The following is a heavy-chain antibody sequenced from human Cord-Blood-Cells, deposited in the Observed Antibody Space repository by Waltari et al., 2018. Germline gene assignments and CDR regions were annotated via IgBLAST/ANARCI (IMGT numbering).Heavy chain of an antibody. Sequence: QVQLVQSGAEVKKPGASVKVSCKVSGYTLTELSMHWVRQAPGKGLEWMGDFDPKDGETIYAQKVQGRVTMTEDRATDTAYMGMSSLRYEDTAVYDCATDPLGIGACDIWGQGTMVTVSS. CDR1: GYTLTELS. CDR3: ATDPLGIGACDI. J-gene: IGHJ3*02. CDR2: FDPKDGET. D-gene: IGHD3-9*01. V-gene: IGHV1-24*01.